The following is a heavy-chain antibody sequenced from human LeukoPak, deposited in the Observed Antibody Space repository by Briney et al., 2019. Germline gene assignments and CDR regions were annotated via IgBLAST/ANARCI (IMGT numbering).Heavy chain of an antibody. CDR1: GFTFSDYY. CDR2: INRSGSTI. CDR3: ARVYVDGTYCFDS. D-gene: IGHD2/OR15-2a*01. V-gene: IGHV3-11*01. J-gene: IGHJ4*02. Sequence: GGSLRPSCAASGFTFSDYYMSWTRQAPGKGLEWVSYINRSGSTIFYAASVKGRFTISRDNAKNSLYLQMNGLRAEDTAMYYCARVYVDGTYCFDSWGQGTLVTVSS.